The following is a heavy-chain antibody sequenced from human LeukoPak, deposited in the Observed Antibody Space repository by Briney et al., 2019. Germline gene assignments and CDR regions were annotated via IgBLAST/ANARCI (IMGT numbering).Heavy chain of an antibody. CDR1: GYPFTNYG. J-gene: IGHJ6*03. CDR2: ISPYNGDS. V-gene: IGHV1-18*01. CDR3: ARSPLSPVQTYYYYMDV. Sequence: ASVKVSCKASGYPFTNYGLTWVRQAPGRGPEWMGWISPYNGDSSYGHKFQGRFTLTTDTSTTTAYMELRSLRSDDTAVYYCARSPLSPVQTYYYYMDVWGKGTTVTVSS.